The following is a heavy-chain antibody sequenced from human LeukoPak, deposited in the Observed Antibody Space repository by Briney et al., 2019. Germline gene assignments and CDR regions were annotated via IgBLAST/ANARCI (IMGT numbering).Heavy chain of an antibody. CDR1: GFTFSNYA. V-gene: IGHV3-23*01. CDR3: AKDGSTVTIDYFDY. Sequence: GGSLILSCAASGFTFSNYAMSWVRQAPGKGLEWVSGISGSGEITYYADSLEGRFTISRDNSKNTLYLQMNSLRAEDTAVYYCAKDGSTVTIDYFDYWGQGTLVTVSS. CDR2: ISGSGEIT. D-gene: IGHD4-17*01. J-gene: IGHJ4*02.